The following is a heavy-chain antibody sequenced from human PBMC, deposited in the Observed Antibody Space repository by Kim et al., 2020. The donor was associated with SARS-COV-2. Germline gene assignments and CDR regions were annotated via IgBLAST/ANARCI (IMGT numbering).Heavy chain of an antibody. Sequence: GGSLRLSCAASGFTFDDYAMHWVRQAPGKGLEWVSGISWNSGSIGYADSVKGRFTISRDNAKNSLYLQMNSLRAEDTALYYCAKDRAPGRAAAGTFWYFDLWGRGTLVTVSS. V-gene: IGHV3-9*01. CDR2: ISWNSGSI. D-gene: IGHD6-13*01. CDR3: AKDRAPGRAAAGTFWYFDL. CDR1: GFTFDDYA. J-gene: IGHJ2*01.